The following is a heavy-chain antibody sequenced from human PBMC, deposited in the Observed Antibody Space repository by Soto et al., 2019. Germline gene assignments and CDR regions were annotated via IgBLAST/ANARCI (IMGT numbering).Heavy chain of an antibody. Sequence: GGSLRLSCAASGFTFSSYAMSWVRQAPGKGLEWVSAISGSGGSTYYADSVKGRFTISRDNSKNTLYLQMNSLRAEDTAVYYCAKDRNIVATIRRLDFDYWGQGTLVTVSS. V-gene: IGHV3-23*01. CDR2: ISGSGGST. CDR3: AKDRNIVATIRRLDFDY. CDR1: GFTFSSYA. J-gene: IGHJ4*02. D-gene: IGHD5-12*01.